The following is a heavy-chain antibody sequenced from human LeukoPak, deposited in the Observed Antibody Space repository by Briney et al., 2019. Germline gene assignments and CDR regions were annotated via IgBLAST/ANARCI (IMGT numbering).Heavy chain of an antibody. J-gene: IGHJ5*02. D-gene: IGHD6-19*01. CDR3: AKDSGYSSGWYWFDP. CDR1: GFTFSSYA. V-gene: IGHV3-23*01. Sequence: GGSLRLSCAASGFTFSSYAMSWVRQAPGKGLEWVSAISGSGGSTYYADSVKGRFTISRDNSKNTLYLQMNSLRAEDTAVYYCAKDSGYSSGWYWFDPWGQEPWSPSPQ. CDR2: ISGSGGST.